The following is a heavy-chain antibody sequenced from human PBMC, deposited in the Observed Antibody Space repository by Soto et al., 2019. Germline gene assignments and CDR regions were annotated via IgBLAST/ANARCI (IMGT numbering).Heavy chain of an antibody. J-gene: IGHJ6*02. Sequence: ASVKVSCKVSGYTFTGYYMHWVRQAPGQGLEWMGRINPNSGGTNYAQKFQGRVTMTRDTSISTAYMELSRLRSDDTAVYYCARTSIAGLRSKSYYGMDVWGQGTTVTVSS. CDR1: GYTFTGYY. D-gene: IGHD5-12*01. V-gene: IGHV1-2*06. CDR2: INPNSGGT. CDR3: ARTSIAGLRSKSYYGMDV.